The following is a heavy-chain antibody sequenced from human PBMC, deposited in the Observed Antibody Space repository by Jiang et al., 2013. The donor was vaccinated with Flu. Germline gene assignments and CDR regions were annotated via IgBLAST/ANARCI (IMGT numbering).Heavy chain of an antibody. CDR1: AFPFSGYG. J-gene: IGHJ3*02. CDR2: IWYDGLKK. D-gene: IGHD3-10*01. CDR3: ARSAGYDGFDI. Sequence: QLLESGGGVVQPGKSLRLSCAASAFPFSGYGMHWVRQAPGKGLKWVAVIWYDGLKKYYEDSVKDRFTISRDNSKNTLYLQMDSLNPEDTAVYYCARSAGYDGFDIWGQGTVVTVSS. V-gene: IGHV3-33*03.